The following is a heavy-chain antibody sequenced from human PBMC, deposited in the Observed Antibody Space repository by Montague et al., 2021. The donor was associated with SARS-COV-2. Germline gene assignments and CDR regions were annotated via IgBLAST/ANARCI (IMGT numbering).Heavy chain of an antibody. CDR1: GGSISPCY. CDR2: IYYTGST. V-gene: IGHV4-59*01. CDR3: ARVGWELRVGDYYFDY. J-gene: IGHJ4*02. D-gene: IGHD1-26*01. Sequence: SETLSLTCTVSGGSISPCYWSWIRHPPGTGLELMGNIYYTGSTNYNSSXXRRLTISVDTSENQFSLKVTSVTPADTAVYYCARVGWELRVGDYYFDYWGQGTLVTVSS.